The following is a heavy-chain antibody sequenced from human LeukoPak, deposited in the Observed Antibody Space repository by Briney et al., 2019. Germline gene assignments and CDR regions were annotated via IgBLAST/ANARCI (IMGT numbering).Heavy chain of an antibody. CDR2: IYAGGTT. CDR3: ASGEWLQDY. D-gene: IGHD3-10*01. J-gene: IGHJ4*02. Sequence: GGSLRLSCAASGFTVSGNYMTWVRQAPGRGLEWVSLIYAGGTTYYPDSVKGRFTISRDNSRNTLYLQMNSLRAEDTAVYYCASGEWLQDYWGQGTLVTVSS. CDR1: GFTVSGNY. V-gene: IGHV3-53*01.